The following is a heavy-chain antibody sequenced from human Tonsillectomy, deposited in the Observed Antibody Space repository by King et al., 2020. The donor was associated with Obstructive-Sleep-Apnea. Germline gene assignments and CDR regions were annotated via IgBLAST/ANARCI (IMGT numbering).Heavy chain of an antibody. D-gene: IGHD2-2*01. Sequence: LQLQESGPGLVKPSETLSLTCTVSGGSISSSSYYWGWIRQPPGKGLEWIGSIYYSGSTYYNPSLKSRVTISVDTSKNQFSLKPSSVTAADTAVYYCRTSPRIGPYRYYWGQGTLVTVSS. CDR3: RTSPRIGPYRYY. CDR1: GGSISSSSYY. J-gene: IGHJ4*02. CDR2: IYYSGST. V-gene: IGHV4-39*07.